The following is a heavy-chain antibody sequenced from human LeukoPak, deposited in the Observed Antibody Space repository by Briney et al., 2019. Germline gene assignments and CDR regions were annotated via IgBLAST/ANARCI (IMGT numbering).Heavy chain of an antibody. J-gene: IGHJ4*02. D-gene: IGHD6-19*01. CDR3: AREVAVAGTDY. Sequence: ASVKVSCKASGYTFTSYGISWVRQAPGQGLEWMGWINTNTGNPTYAQGFTGRFVFSLDTSVSTAYLQISSLKAEDTAVYYCAREVAVAGTDYWGQGTLVTVSS. CDR1: GYTFTSYG. V-gene: IGHV7-4-1*02. CDR2: INTNTGNP.